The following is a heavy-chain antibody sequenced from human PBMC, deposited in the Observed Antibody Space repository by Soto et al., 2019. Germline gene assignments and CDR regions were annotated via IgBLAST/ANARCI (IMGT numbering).Heavy chain of an antibody. D-gene: IGHD5-12*01. CDR1: GFTFSSYA. CDR2: ISYDGSNK. V-gene: IGHV3-30-3*01. CDR3: ARAEMATKGLGYYGMDV. Sequence: QVQLVESGGGVVQPGRSLRLSCAASGFTFSSYAMHWVRQAPGKGLEWVAVISYDGSNKYYADSVKGRFTISRDNSKNTLYLQMNSLRAEDTAVYYCARAEMATKGLGYYGMDVWGQGTTVTVSS. J-gene: IGHJ6*02.